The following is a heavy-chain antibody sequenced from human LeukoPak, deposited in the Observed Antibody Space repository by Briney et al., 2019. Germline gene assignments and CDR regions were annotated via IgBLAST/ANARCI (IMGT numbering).Heavy chain of an antibody. CDR3: ARAGSGYYYLGSRYYYYMDV. Sequence: PGGSLRLSCAASGFTFSSYSMNWVRQAPGKGLEWVSSISSSSSYIYYADSVKGRFTISRDNAKNSLYLQMNSLRAEDTAVYYCARAGSGYYYLGSRYYYYMDVWGKGTTVTVSS. CDR2: ISSSSSYI. J-gene: IGHJ6*03. CDR1: GFTFSSYS. V-gene: IGHV3-21*04. D-gene: IGHD3-22*01.